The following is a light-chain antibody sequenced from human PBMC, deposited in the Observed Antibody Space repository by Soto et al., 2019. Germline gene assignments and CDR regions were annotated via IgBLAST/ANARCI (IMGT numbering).Light chain of an antibody. J-gene: IGKJ4*01. CDR2: GAS. V-gene: IGKV3-20*01. Sequence: EILLTQSPGTLPLCQWAIATLSCRVSQSVSNDYLAWYQQKPGQAPRLLIYGASNRASGIPDRFSGSGSATDFTLTISRLEPEDFAVYFCQQSGSSPLTFGGGTKVDIK. CDR1: QSVSNDY. CDR3: QQSGSSPLT.